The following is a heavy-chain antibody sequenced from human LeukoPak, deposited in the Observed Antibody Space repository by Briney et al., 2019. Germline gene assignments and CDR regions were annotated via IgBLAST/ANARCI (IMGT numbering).Heavy chain of an antibody. J-gene: IGHJ3*02. CDR1: GVSISSYY. CDR3: ARERGILRGDAFDI. D-gene: IGHD1-26*01. Sequence: SETLSLTCTVSGVSISSYYWTWIRQPAGKGLDWIGRIFSNGNTNYNPSLESRVTMSVDTSTNQFSLRLSSVTAADTAVYYCARERGILRGDAFDIWGQGTIVTVSS. CDR2: IFSNGNT. V-gene: IGHV4-4*07.